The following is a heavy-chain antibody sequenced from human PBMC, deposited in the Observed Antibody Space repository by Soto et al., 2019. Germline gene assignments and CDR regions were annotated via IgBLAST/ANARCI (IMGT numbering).Heavy chain of an antibody. D-gene: IGHD3-16*01. V-gene: IGHV1-18*04. CDR1: GYTFTGYY. J-gene: IGHJ6*02. CDR3: ARSWVTGKGGIDV. CDR2: INGYTGNT. Sequence: ASVKVSCKASGYTFTGYYMHWVRQAPGQGLEWMGWINGYTGNTNYAQKFQGRVTMTTDTSTNTAYLDLWTLISDDTAVYYCARSWVTGKGGIDVWGQGTTVTVSS.